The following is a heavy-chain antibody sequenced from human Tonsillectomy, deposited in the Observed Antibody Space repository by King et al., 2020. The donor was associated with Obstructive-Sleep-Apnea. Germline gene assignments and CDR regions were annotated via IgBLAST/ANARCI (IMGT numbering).Heavy chain of an antibody. CDR3: AKGQDDVVVPAALTV. D-gene: IGHD2-2*01. Sequence: VQLVESGGGLVQPGRSLRLSCAASGFTFDDYAMHWVRQAPGKGLEWVSGISWNSGSIGYADSVKGRFTISRDNAKNSLYLQMNSLRAEDTALYYCAKGQDDVVVPAALTVWGQGTLVTVSS. CDR2: ISWNSGSI. J-gene: IGHJ4*02. V-gene: IGHV3-9*01. CDR1: GFTFDDYA.